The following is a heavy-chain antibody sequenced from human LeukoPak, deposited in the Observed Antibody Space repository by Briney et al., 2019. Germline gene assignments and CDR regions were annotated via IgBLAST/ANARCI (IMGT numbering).Heavy chain of an antibody. CDR2: ISYDGSNK. CDR1: GFTFSSYA. V-gene: IGHV3-30-3*01. Sequence: GGSLRLSCAASGFTFSSYAMHWVRQAPGKGLEWVAVISYDGSNKYYADSVKGRFTISRDNSKNTLYLQMNSLRAEDTAVYYCARGLGLFLVFGVVKGLKYNWFDPWGQGTLVTVSS. J-gene: IGHJ5*02. CDR3: ARGLGLFLVFGVVKGLKYNWFDP. D-gene: IGHD3-3*01.